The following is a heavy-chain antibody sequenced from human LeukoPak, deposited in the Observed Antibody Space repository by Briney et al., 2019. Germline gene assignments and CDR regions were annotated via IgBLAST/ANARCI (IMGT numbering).Heavy chain of an antibody. J-gene: IGHJ6*02. Sequence: ASVKVSFKASGYTFTSYDINWVRQATGQGLEWMGWMNPNSGNTGYAQKFQGRVTMTRNTSISTAYMELSSLRSEDTAVYCCARKYYYGSGSYEDVWGQGTTVTVSS. CDR2: MNPNSGNT. CDR1: GYTFTSYD. D-gene: IGHD3-10*01. CDR3: ARKYYYGSGSYEDV. V-gene: IGHV1-8*01.